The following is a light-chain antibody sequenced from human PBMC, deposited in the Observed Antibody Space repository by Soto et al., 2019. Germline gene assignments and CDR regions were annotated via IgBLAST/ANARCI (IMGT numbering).Light chain of an antibody. V-gene: IGKV3-20*01. J-gene: IGKJ5*01. CDR3: QQYGSSPIT. CDR2: GAS. CDR1: QSVSSN. Sequence: EIVMTQSPGTLSVSPGERATLSCRASQSVSSNLAWYQQKPGQAPRLLIYGASSGATGIPARFSGRGSGTEFTLTISRLEPEDFAVYYCQQYGSSPITFGQGTRLEIK.